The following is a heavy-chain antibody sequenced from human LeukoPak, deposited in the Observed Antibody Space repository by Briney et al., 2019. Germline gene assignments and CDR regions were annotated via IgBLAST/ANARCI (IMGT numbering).Heavy chain of an antibody. V-gene: IGHV3-9*01. CDR3: AKAWDTAMGPFDY. CDR2: INWNSGSI. Sequence: GGSLRLSCAASGFTFDDYAMHWVRQAPGKGLEWVSGINWNSGSIGYADSVKGRFTISRDNAKNSLYLQMNSLRAEDTALYYCAKAWDTAMGPFDYWGQGTLVTVSS. J-gene: IGHJ4*02. D-gene: IGHD5-18*01. CDR1: GFTFDDYA.